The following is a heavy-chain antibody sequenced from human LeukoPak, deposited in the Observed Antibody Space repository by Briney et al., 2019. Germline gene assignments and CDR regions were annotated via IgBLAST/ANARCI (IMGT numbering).Heavy chain of an antibody. CDR2: ISAYNGNT. D-gene: IGHD5-18*01. CDR1: GYTFTSYG. J-gene: IGHJ6*02. V-gene: IGHV1-18*01. CDR3: ARVTDTARVNYYYYGVDV. Sequence: ASVKVSCKAAGYTFTSYGISWVRQAPGQGLEWMGWISAYNGNTNYAQKLQGRVTMTRDTSTSTAYMELRSLRSDDTAVYYCARVTDTARVNYYYYGVDVWGQGTTVTVSS.